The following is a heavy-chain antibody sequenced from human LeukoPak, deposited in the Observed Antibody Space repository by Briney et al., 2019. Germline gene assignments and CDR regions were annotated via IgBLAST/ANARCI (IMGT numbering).Heavy chain of an antibody. Sequence: ASVKVSCKASGGTFSSYAISWVRQAPGQGLEWMGGIIPIFGTANYAQKFQGRVTITADESTSTAYMELSSLRSGDTAVYYCARRILPYGGKPPFFDYWGQGTLVTVSS. J-gene: IGHJ4*02. CDR2: IIPIFGTA. CDR3: ARRILPYGGKPPFFDY. D-gene: IGHD4-23*01. V-gene: IGHV1-69*13. CDR1: GGTFSSYA.